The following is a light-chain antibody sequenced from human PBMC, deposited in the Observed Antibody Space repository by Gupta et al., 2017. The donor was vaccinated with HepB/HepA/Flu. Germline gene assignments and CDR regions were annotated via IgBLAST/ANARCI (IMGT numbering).Light chain of an antibody. J-gene: IGLJ2*01. Sequence: QSALTHPPSASGSPGPSVTISCTGTSSDVGGYNYVSWYQQHPGNAPKLMINEVSKRPSGVPDRFSGSKSGNTASLTVSGLQAEEEADYYCSSYAGSNNWVFGGGTKLTVL. CDR3: SSYAGSNNWV. CDR1: SSDVGGYNY. V-gene: IGLV2-8*01. CDR2: EVS.